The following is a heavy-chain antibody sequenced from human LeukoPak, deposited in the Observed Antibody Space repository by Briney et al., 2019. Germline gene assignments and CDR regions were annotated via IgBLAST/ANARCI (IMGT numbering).Heavy chain of an antibody. CDR3: ARVMVSLVRGDYFYFDY. J-gene: IGHJ4*02. CDR1: GYTFTDHY. CDR2: INPNSGGT. Sequence: GASVKVSCKASGYTFTDHYIHWVRQAPGQGLEWMGRINPNSGGTNFAQKFQGRVTMTRDTSISTAYMELSGLRSGDTAMYYCARVMVSLVRGDYFYFDYWAQGTLVTVSS. V-gene: IGHV1-2*06. D-gene: IGHD3-10*01.